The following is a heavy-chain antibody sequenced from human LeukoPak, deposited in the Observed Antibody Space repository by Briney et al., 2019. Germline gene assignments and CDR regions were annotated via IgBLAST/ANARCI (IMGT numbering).Heavy chain of an antibody. J-gene: IGHJ6*03. CDR1: GSTFSSYT. V-gene: IGHV3-21*01. CDR2: ISSSSSYI. D-gene: IGHD1-26*01. Sequence: GGSLRLSCAASGSTFSSYTMNWVRQAPGKGLEWVSSISSSSSYIYYADSVKGRFTISRDNAKNSLYLQMNSLRAEDTAVYYCARETRSYYFLNMDVWGKGTTVTVSS. CDR3: ARETRSYYFLNMDV.